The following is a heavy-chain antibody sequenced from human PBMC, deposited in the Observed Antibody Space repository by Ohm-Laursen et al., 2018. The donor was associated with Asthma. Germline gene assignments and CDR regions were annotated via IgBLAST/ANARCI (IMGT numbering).Heavy chain of an antibody. D-gene: IGHD2-21*01. CDR1: GFTFSSFG. CDR2: ISYDGRNK. CDR3: AKGAYTFYCDADMCYSGGVDF. J-gene: IGHJ4*02. V-gene: IGHV3-30*18. Sequence: SLRLSCAASGFTFSSFGMFWVRQAPGKGLEWVAVISYDGRNKYYADSVKGRFTVSRDDSKNTLYLEMNSLRADDTAVYYCAKGAYTFYCDADMCYSGGVDFWGQGTLVTVSS.